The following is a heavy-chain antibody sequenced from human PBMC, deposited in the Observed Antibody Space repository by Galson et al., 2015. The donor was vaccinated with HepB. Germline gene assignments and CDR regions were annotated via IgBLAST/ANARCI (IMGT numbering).Heavy chain of an antibody. D-gene: IGHD6-19*01. J-gene: IGHJ1*01. CDR3: ARGKGSSGWNFQH. V-gene: IGHV5-10-1*01. Sequence: QSGAEVKKPRESLMISCKGSGYSFTSYWISWVRQMPGKSLEWMGRIDPSDSYTNYSPSFQGHVTISADKSISTAYLQWSSLKASDNAMYYCARGKGSSGWNFQHWGQGTLVTVSS. CDR1: GYSFTSYW. CDR2: IDPSDSYT.